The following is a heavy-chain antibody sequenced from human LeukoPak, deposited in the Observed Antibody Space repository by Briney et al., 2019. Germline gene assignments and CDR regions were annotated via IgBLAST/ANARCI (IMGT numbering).Heavy chain of an antibody. CDR3: ARIHSGYVYFDY. V-gene: IGHV3-7*01. J-gene: IGHJ4*02. CDR1: GFIFSSFW. D-gene: IGHD5-12*01. CDR2: IKQDGSET. Sequence: GGSLRLSCAASGFIFSSFWMSWVRQAPGKGLEWVANIKQDGSETSYVDSAKGRFTVSRDNAKNSLYLQVNSLRAEDTAVYYCARIHSGYVYFDYWGQGTLVTVSS.